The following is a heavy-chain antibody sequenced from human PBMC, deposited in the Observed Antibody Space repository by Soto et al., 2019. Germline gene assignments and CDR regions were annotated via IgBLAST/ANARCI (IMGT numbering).Heavy chain of an antibody. CDR1: GYTFTNYA. V-gene: IGHV1-18*01. D-gene: IGHD6-13*01. CDR3: ARDLAAAGPFDY. Sequence: QVQLVQSGAEVKKPGASVKVSCKASGYTFTNYAFSWVRQAPGQGLEWMGWISAYNGNTNYPQKLQGRATMTTDTPPSTAYTELRSLRSDDTAVYYFARDLAAAGPFDYWGQGTRVTVSS. CDR2: ISAYNGNT. J-gene: IGHJ4*02.